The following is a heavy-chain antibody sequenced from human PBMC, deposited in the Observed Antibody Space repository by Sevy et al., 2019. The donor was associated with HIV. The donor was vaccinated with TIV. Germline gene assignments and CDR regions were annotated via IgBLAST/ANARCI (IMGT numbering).Heavy chain of an antibody. V-gene: IGHV3-7*01. D-gene: IGHD5-18*01. J-gene: IGHJ4*02. CDR3: ARDSPGYGAYDY. CDR2: IKEEGSAG. Sequence: GGSLRLSCAASGFTFSGYWMTWVRQAPGKGLEWVASIKEEGSAGYYVDSVKGRFTISRDNAKNSLFLQLNSLRVEDTAMYYCARDSPGYGAYDYLGQGTLVTVSS. CDR1: GFTFSGYW.